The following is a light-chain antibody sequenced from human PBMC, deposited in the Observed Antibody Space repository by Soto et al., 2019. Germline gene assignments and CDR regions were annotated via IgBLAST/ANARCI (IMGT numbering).Light chain of an antibody. J-gene: IGLJ1*01. CDR3: SSYTSSSTAV. CDR1: SSDIGSYDY. V-gene: IGLV2-14*01. CDR2: DVS. Sequence: QSALTQPASVSGSPGQSIAISCTGTSSDIGSYDYVSWYQQHPGKAPKLMIYDVSNRPSGVSNRFSGSKSGNTASLTISGLKAEDEADYYCSSYTSSSTAVFGTGTKLTVL.